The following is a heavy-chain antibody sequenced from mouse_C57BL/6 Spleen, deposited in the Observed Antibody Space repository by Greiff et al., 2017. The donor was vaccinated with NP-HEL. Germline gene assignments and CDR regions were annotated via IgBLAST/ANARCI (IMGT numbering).Heavy chain of an antibody. CDR3: ARELGRDY. CDR1: GYTFTSYW. CDR2: IHPNSGST. V-gene: IGHV1-64*01. J-gene: IGHJ2*01. Sequence: QVQLQQPGAELVKPGASVKLSCKASGYTFTSYWMHWVKQRPGQGLEWIGMIHPNSGSTNSNEKFKSKATLTVDKSSSTAYMQLSSRTSEDSAVYYCARELGRDYWGKGTTLTVSS. D-gene: IGHD4-1*01.